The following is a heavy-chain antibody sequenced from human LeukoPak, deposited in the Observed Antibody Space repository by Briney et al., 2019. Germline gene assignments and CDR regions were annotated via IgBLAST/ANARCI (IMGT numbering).Heavy chain of an antibody. CDR2: LYSDGNT. CDR3: ARGVEPLAANTLAY. J-gene: IGHJ4*02. V-gene: IGHV3-53*01. CDR1: GFTVITND. D-gene: IGHD1-14*01. Sequence: GGSLRPSCAASGFTVITNDMTWVRQAPGKGLEWVSVLYSDGNTKYADSVQGRFTISRDNSKNTLYLEMNSLSPGDTAVYYCARGVEPLAANTLAYWGQGTLVTVSS.